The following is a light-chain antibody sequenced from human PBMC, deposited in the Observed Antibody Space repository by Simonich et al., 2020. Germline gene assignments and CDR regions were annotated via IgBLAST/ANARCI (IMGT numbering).Light chain of an antibody. Sequence: QSALTQPASVSGSPGQSITISCTVTSSDVGGYNYVSLYQQHPGKAPKLMLYDVSNRPSGVSNRFSGSKSGNTASLTISGLQAEDEADYYCSSYTSSSTRVFGGGTKLTVL. J-gene: IGLJ3*02. V-gene: IGLV2-14*03. CDR3: SSYTSSSTRV. CDR1: SSDVGGYNY. CDR2: DVS.